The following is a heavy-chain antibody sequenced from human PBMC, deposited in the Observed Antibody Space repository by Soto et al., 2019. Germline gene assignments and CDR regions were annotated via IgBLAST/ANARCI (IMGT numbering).Heavy chain of an antibody. CDR2: INSDGSST. CDR3: ARPKIELLPYNWFDP. CDR1: GFIFSIYR. Sequence: PGGSLTLSYAASGFIFSIYRMHLVRQAQGKGLVWVSRINSDGSSTSYAESVKGRFTISRDNAKNTLYLQMNSLRAEDTAVYYRARPKIELLPYNWFDPSRQGTLVTVPS. J-gene: IGHJ5*02. D-gene: IGHD2-15*01. V-gene: IGHV3-74*01.